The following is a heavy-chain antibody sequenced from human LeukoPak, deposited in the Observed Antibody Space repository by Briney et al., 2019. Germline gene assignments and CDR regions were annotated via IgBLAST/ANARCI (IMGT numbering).Heavy chain of an antibody. Sequence: SETLSLTCTVSGGSISTYYWSWIRQPPGKGLEWFGFIYYSGSTNYNPSLTSRVTISVDTSKNQFSLKLTSVTAADTAVYYCAREVFGGSVDFDYWGQGTLVTVSS. J-gene: IGHJ4*02. CDR1: GGSISTYY. CDR3: AREVFGGSVDFDY. D-gene: IGHD2-15*01. CDR2: IYYSGST. V-gene: IGHV4-59*01.